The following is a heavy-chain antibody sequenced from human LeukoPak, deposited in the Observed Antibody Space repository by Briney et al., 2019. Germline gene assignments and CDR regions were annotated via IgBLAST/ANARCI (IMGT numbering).Heavy chain of an antibody. Sequence: GGSLRLSCAASGFTFSSYAMHWVRQAPGKGLEWVAVISYDGSNKYYADSVKGRFTISRDNSKNTLYLQMNSLRAEDTAVYYCARGNSASPFFDYWGQGTLVTVSS. CDR1: GFTFSSYA. CDR2: ISYDGSNK. D-gene: IGHD1-1*01. J-gene: IGHJ4*02. CDR3: ARGNSASPFFDY. V-gene: IGHV3-30*04.